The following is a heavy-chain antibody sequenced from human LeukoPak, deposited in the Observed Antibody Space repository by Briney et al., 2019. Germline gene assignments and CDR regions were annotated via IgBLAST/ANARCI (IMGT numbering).Heavy chain of an antibody. D-gene: IGHD4-23*01. CDR1: GFTFDDFW. J-gene: IGHJ4*02. CDR2: INKDGSET. V-gene: IGHV3-7*01. Sequence: PGGSLRLSCIVSGFTFDDFWMSWVRQAPGRGLEWVATINKDGSETYFVDSVRGRFTISRDNAKSSVSLQMNSLTVEDTAVYYCARDLGGGPPGYWGQGTLVTVSS. CDR3: ARDLGGGPPGY.